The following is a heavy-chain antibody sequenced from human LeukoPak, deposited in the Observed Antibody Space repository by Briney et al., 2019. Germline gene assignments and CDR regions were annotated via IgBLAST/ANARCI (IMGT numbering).Heavy chain of an antibody. CDR1: GFTFSSYG. D-gene: IGHD3-10*01. CDR2: FETGGAST. Sequence: QAGGPLRLSCEASGFTFSSYGISGVRRPPGRGREGFSPFETGGASTYYADSVKGRFSISRDNSKITLYLQMNSLRAEDTAVYYCAKDFGGAGSYHCPFDYWGQGTLVTVSS. J-gene: IGHJ4*02. CDR3: AKDFGGAGSYHCPFDY. V-gene: IGHV3-23*01.